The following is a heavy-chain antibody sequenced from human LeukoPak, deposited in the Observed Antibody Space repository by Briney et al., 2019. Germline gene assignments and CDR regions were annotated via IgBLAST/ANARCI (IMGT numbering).Heavy chain of an antibody. D-gene: IGHD5-12*01. CDR2: ISGSGGST. J-gene: IGHJ6*02. CDR3: AKDRKWLRSNGCCGMDV. V-gene: IGHV3-23*01. CDR1: GFTFSSYA. Sequence: GGSLRLSCAASGFTFSSYAMSWVRQAPGKGLEWVSAISGSGGSTFYADSVKGWFTISRDNSKNTLYLQMKSLRAEDTAVYYCAKDRKWLRSNGCCGMDVWGQGTTVTVSS.